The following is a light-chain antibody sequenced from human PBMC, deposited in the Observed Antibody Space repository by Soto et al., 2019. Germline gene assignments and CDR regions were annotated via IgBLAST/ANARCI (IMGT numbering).Light chain of an antibody. CDR3: AAWDDSLSGVV. V-gene: IGLV1-47*01. CDR2: RND. Sequence: QSVLTQPPSASGTPGQRVTISCSGSSSNIGSNYVYWYQQLPGTAPKLLIYRNDQRPSGVPDRFSGSKSGTSASLAISGRRSDDEADYYCAAWDDSLSGVVFGGGTQLTVL. CDR1: SSNIGSNY. J-gene: IGLJ3*02.